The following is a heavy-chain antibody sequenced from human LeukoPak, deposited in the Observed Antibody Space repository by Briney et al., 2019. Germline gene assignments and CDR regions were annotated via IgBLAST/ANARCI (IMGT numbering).Heavy chain of an antibody. Sequence: SETLSLTCTVSGGSMSMSNYYWGWIRQPPGKGLEWIGSIYYSGSTYYNPSLESRVTISVDTSKNQFSLKLSSVTAADTAVYYCARHVFTGASYYFDYWGRGILVTVSS. CDR2: IYYSGST. D-gene: IGHD1-1*01. CDR1: GGSMSMSNYY. V-gene: IGHV4-39*01. J-gene: IGHJ4*02. CDR3: ARHVFTGASYYFDY.